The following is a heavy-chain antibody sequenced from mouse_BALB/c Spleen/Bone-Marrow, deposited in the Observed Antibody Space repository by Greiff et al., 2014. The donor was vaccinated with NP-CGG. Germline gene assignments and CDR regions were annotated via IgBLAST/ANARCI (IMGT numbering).Heavy chain of an antibody. Sequence: QVQLKESGPGLVAPLQSLSITCTVSGFSLTSYGVHWVRQTPGKGLEWMGVIWAGGSTNYNSSLKSRLSISKDNSKSQVFSKMTSLQTDDTAMYDCARDPIYYYYDWYFDVWGAGTTVTVSS. CDR1: GFSLTSYG. V-gene: IGHV2-9*02. CDR2: IWAGGST. CDR3: ARDPIYYYYDWYFDV. D-gene: IGHD2-4*01. J-gene: IGHJ1*01.